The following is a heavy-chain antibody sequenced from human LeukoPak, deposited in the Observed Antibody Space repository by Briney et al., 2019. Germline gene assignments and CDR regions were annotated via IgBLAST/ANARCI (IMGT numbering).Heavy chain of an antibody. CDR3: ARDWEYSSSSVY. Sequence: GGSLRLSCAASGFTFSSYSMNWVPKAPGKGLEWVSSISSSSSYIYYADSVKGRFTISRDNAENSLYLQMNSLRAEDTAVYYCARDWEYSSSSVYWGQGTLVTVSS. D-gene: IGHD6-6*01. J-gene: IGHJ4*02. CDR1: GFTFSSYS. CDR2: ISSSSSYI. V-gene: IGHV3-21*04.